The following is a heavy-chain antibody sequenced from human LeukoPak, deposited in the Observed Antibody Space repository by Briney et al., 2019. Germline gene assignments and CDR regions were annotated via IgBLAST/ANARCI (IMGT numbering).Heavy chain of an antibody. V-gene: IGHV3-9*01. CDR3: AKWYYYDSNGYYDDAFDI. D-gene: IGHD3-22*01. CDR2: ISWNSGRP. J-gene: IGHJ3*02. Sequence: SLRLSCAAPGFTFDDSAMHWVRQAPGKGLEGVSGISWNSGRPDYADSVKGRFPISRANAKNSLYLQMNSLRAEDTPLYYCAKWYYYDSNGYYDDAFDIWGQGTMVTVSS. CDR1: GFTFDDSA.